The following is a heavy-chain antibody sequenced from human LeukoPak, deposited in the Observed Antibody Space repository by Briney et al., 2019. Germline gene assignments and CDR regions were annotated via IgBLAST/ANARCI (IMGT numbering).Heavy chain of an antibody. J-gene: IGHJ4*02. CDR3: ARERYSYGCDY. V-gene: IGHV3-64*01. CDR1: GFTFSTYA. CDR2: ISSNGGTT. D-gene: IGHD5-18*01. Sequence: GGSLRLFCAASGFTFSTYAMHWVRQAPGKGLEYVSAISSNGGTTYYAHSVKGRFTISRDNSKNTLYLQMGSLRAEDMAVYYCARERYSYGCDYWGQGTLVTVSS.